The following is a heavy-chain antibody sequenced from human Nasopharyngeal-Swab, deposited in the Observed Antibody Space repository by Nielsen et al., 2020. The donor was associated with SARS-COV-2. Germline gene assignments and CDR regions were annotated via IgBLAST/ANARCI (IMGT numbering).Heavy chain of an antibody. CDR2: VFGDDAK. CDR1: GFSLTSGVA. J-gene: IGHJ4*02. D-gene: IGHD1-7*01. CDR3: VHRVDWNSGPFDY. Sequence: SGPTLVKPTQTLTLTCSFSGFSLTSGVAVGWIRQPPGKALEWLALVFGDDAKRYSQSLKDRLSITKDSSKNQVVLTMTNMDPVDTATYHCVHRVDWNSGPFDYWGQGTQVTVSS. V-gene: IGHV2-5*02.